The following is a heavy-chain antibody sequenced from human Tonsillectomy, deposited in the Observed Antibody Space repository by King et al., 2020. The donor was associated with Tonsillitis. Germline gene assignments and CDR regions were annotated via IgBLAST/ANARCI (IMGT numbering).Heavy chain of an antibody. CDR2: VSTHNGDT. CDR1: GYTFTFYG. Sequence: QLVQSGAEVKKPGASVKVSCKASGYTFTFYGINWVRQAPGQGLEWMGWVSTHNGDTICAQDLQGRVAMTIDTSTSTAYMELGSLRSDDTAVYYCARGAGSNTLYYFDYWGQGSLVTVSS. V-gene: IGHV1-18*04. CDR3: ARGAGSNTLYYFDY. D-gene: IGHD2-15*01. J-gene: IGHJ4*02.